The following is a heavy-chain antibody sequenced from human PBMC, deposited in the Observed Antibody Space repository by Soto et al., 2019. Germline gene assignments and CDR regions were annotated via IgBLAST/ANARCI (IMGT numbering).Heavy chain of an antibody. CDR3: ARERVPAAKRGYYYGMDV. Sequence: GGSLRLSGAASGFFFSAYWMSWVRQAPGKGLEWVSYISSSSSTIDYADSVKGRFTISRDNAKNSLYLQMNSLREEDTAVYYCARERVPAAKRGYYYGMDVWGQGTTVTVSS. J-gene: IGHJ6*02. D-gene: IGHD2-2*01. V-gene: IGHV3-48*02. CDR2: ISSSSSTI. CDR1: GFFFSAYW.